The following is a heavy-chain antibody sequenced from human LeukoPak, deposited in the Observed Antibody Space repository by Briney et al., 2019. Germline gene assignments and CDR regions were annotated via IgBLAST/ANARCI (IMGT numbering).Heavy chain of an antibody. J-gene: IGHJ4*02. CDR2: IYYSGST. D-gene: IGHD3-10*01. CDR3: ARESGDITMVRGAYKIHEYYFDY. CDR1: GGSISSYY. V-gene: IGHV4-59*01. Sequence: PSETLSLTCTVSGGSISSYYWSWIRQPPGKGLEWIWYIYYSGSTNYNPSLKSRVTISVDTSKNQFSLKLSSVTAADTAVYYCARESGDITMVRGAYKIHEYYFDYWGQGTLVTVSS.